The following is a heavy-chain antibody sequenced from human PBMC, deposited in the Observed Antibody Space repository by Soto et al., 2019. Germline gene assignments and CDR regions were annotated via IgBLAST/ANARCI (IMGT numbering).Heavy chain of an antibody. CDR1: GYSFSNYN. J-gene: IGHJ3*02. CDR2: ISGYNGDT. D-gene: IGHD3-16*01. CDR3: ARDKVWGGFDI. Sequence: ASVKVSCKSSGYSFSNYNFCWVRQAPGQGLEWLGWISGYNGDTKYAQTLQGRVTLTTDSFTSTAYMGLRSLRSDDTAIYYCARDKVWGGFDIWGQGTMVTVSS. V-gene: IGHV1-18*01.